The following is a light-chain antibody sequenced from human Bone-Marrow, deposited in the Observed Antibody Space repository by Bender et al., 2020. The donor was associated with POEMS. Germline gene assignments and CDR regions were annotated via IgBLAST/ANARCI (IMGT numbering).Light chain of an antibody. Sequence: QSALTQPASVSGSPGQSITISCTGTSSDVGSYNLVSWYQQQPGKAPKLMIYEGSKRPSVISNRFSGSKSGNTASLTISGLLADDEADYYCCSYAGSSDWVFGGGTKVTVL. CDR2: EGS. CDR1: SSDVGSYNL. V-gene: IGLV2-23*01. CDR3: CSYAGSSDWV. J-gene: IGLJ3*02.